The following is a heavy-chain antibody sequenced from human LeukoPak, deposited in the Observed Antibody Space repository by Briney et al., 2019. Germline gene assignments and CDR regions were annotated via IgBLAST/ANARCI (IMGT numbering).Heavy chain of an antibody. Sequence: SETLSLTCSVSGDSISTSSDYWGWIRQPPGKGLEWIGSISNRGSPYYNPSLKSRVTISVDTSKNQFSLKLSSVTAADTAVYYCARDQYDFWSGWYYYMDVWGKGTTVTVSS. J-gene: IGHJ6*03. CDR1: GDSISTSSDY. CDR3: ARDQYDFWSGWYYYMDV. CDR2: ISNRGSP. D-gene: IGHD3-3*01. V-gene: IGHV4-39*07.